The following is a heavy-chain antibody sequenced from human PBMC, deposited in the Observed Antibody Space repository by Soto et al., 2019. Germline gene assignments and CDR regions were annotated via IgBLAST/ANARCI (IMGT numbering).Heavy chain of an antibody. J-gene: IGHJ4*02. Sequence: ASVKVSCKVSGYTLTELSMHWVRQAPGKGLEWMGGFDPEDGETIYAQKFQGRVTMTEDTSTDTAYMELSSLRSEDTAVYYCAIDRPLYYDSSGSPVSYWGQGTLVTVSS. D-gene: IGHD3-22*01. CDR3: AIDRPLYYDSSGSPVSY. CDR1: GYTLTELS. V-gene: IGHV1-24*01. CDR2: FDPEDGET.